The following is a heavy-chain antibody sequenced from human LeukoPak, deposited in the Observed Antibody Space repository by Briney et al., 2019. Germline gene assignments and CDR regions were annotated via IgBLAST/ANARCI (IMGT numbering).Heavy chain of an antibody. Sequence: PGGSLRLSCAASGFTFSSYAMSWVRRAPGKGLEWVSAISGSGGSTYYADSVKGRFTISRDNSKNTLYLQMNSLRAEDTAVYYCAKGRGSTNGVCYMDYWGQGTLVTVSS. V-gene: IGHV3-23*01. J-gene: IGHJ4*02. CDR1: GFTFSSYA. CDR3: AKGRGSTNGVCYMDY. CDR2: ISGSGGST. D-gene: IGHD2-8*01.